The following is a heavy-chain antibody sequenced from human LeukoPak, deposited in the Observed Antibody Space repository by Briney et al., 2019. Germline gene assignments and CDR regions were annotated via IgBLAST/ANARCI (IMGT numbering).Heavy chain of an antibody. D-gene: IGHD3-9*01. J-gene: IGHJ4*02. CDR2: IKQDGSEK. V-gene: IGHV3-7*01. CDR1: GFTFSSYW. Sequence: PGGSLRLSCAASGFTFSSYWMSWVRQAPGKGLEWVANIKQDGSEKYYVDSVKGRFTISRDNAKNSLYLQMNSLRAEDTAVYYCASLKAAFDIYYFDYWGQGTLVTASS. CDR3: ASLKAAFDIYYFDY.